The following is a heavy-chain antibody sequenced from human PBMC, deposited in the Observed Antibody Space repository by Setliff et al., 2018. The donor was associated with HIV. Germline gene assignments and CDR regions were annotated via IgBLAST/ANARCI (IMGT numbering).Heavy chain of an antibody. J-gene: IGHJ6*03. Sequence: ASVKVSCKASGYTFTSYGISWVRQAPGQGLEWMGWISAYNGDTNYAQKFQGRVTLTTDTSTSTAYMELRSLRSDDTAAYYCARDSGGVVIKGAYYYYMDVWGKGTTVTVSS. CDR1: GYTFTSYG. CDR2: ISAYNGDT. V-gene: IGHV1-18*01. CDR3: ARDSGGVVIKGAYYYYMDV. D-gene: IGHD3-3*01.